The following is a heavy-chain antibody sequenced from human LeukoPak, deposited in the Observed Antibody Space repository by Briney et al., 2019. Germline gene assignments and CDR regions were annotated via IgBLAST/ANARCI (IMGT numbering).Heavy chain of an antibody. D-gene: IGHD2-15*01. J-gene: IGHJ4*02. CDR1: GGTFSCYA. Sequence: ASVKVSCKASGGTFSCYAISWVRQAPGQGLEWMGRIIPIFGTANYAQKFQGRVTITTDESTSTAYMELSSLRSEDTAVYYCARGYCSACSCPSDYWGQGTLGTVSS. CDR3: ARGYCSACSCPSDY. CDR2: IIPIFGTA. V-gene: IGHV1-69*05.